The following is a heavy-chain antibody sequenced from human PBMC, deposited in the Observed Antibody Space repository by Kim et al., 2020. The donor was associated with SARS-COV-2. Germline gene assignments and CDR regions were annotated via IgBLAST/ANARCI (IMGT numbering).Heavy chain of an antibody. CDR3: ARDSFCSSTSCYAELHY. CDR1: GFTFSSYG. Sequence: EGSLRLSCAASGFTFSSYGMHWVRQAPGKGLEWVAVISYDGHNKYYADSVKGRFTISRDNSKNTLYLQMNSLRAEDTAVYHCARDSFCSSTSCYAELHYWGQGTLVTVSS. D-gene: IGHD2-2*01. CDR2: ISYDGHNK. J-gene: IGHJ4*02. V-gene: IGHV3-33*05.